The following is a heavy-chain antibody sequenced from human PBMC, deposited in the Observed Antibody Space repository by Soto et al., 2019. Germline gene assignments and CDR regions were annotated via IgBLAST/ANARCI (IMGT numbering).Heavy chain of an antibody. CDR1: GFTFSSYG. D-gene: IGHD1-26*01. CDR3: ARGRGLRGYFDY. V-gene: IGHV3-33*01. J-gene: IGHJ4*02. Sequence: VQLVESGGGLIQPGGSLRLSCAASGFTFSSYGMHWVRQAPGKGLEWVAVIWYDGSNKYYADSVKGRFTISRDNSKNTLYLQMNSLRAEDTAVYYCARGRGLRGYFDYWGQGTLVTVSS. CDR2: IWYDGSNK.